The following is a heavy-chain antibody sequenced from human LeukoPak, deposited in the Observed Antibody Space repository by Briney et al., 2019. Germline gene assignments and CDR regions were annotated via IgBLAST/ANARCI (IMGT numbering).Heavy chain of an antibody. CDR2: IYSGDST. CDR1: GFTVINNY. CDR3: ARGYSSDWNWFDP. Sequence: GGSLRLSCAASGFTVINNYMSWVRQAPGKGQEWVSVIYSGDSTYYADSVKGRFTISRDNSKNTLYLQMNSLRAEDTAVYYCARGYSSDWNWFDPWGQGTLVTVSS. D-gene: IGHD6-19*01. J-gene: IGHJ5*02. V-gene: IGHV3-53*01.